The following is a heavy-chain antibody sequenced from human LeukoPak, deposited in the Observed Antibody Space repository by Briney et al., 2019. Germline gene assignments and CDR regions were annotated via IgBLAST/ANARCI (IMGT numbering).Heavy chain of an antibody. J-gene: IGHJ6*02. CDR2: INPNSGGT. CDR3: ARQPYYGSGSYYILPYYYGMDV. CDR1: GYTFTGYY. Sequence: PMASVKVSCKASGYTFTGYYMHWVRQAPGQGREGMGWINPNSGGTNDAEKFQGRVTMTTDTSISTAYMERSRLRSDDTAVYYCARQPYYGSGSYYILPYYYGMDVWGQGTTVTVSS. V-gene: IGHV1-2*02. D-gene: IGHD3-10*01.